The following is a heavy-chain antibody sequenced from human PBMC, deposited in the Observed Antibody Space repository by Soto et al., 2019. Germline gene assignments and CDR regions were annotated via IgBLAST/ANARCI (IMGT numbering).Heavy chain of an antibody. CDR1: GFTFDDFG. CDR2: ISDSGFDT. V-gene: IGHV3-23*01. J-gene: IGHJ4*02. Sequence: GGSLRLSCAASGFTFDDFGMSWVRLAPGKGLEWVSAISDSGFDTYPADSVQGRFSISRDNSRNTLSLQMNSLRVEDTAIYYCAVLDKTSTLVQYWGQGTQVTVSS. D-gene: IGHD2-2*01. CDR3: AVLDKTSTLVQY.